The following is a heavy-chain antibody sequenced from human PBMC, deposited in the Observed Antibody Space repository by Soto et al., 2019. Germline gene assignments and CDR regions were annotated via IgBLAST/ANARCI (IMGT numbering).Heavy chain of an antibody. V-gene: IGHV1-8*01. J-gene: IGHJ6*02. CDR2: MNPNSGNA. Sequence: ASVKVSCKASGYTFTSYDINWVRQATGQGLEWMGWMNPNSGNAGYAQKFQGRVTMTRNTSISTAYMELSSLRSEDTAVYYCARGGIAAADHYYYYYGMDVWGQGTTVTVSS. D-gene: IGHD6-13*01. CDR3: ARGGIAAADHYYYYYGMDV. CDR1: GYTFTSYD.